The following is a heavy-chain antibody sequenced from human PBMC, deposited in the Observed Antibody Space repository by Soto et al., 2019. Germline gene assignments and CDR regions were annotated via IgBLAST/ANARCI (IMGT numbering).Heavy chain of an antibody. CDR1: SVSNAW. V-gene: IGHV3-15*07. Sequence: SVSNAWMNWVRPAPGKGLEWVGRIKSKTDGGTTDYAAPVKGRFTISRDDSKNTLYLQMNSLKTEDTAVYYCTTDPRNSGNWGQGTLVTVSS. CDR3: TTDPRNSGN. J-gene: IGHJ4*02. CDR2: IKSKTDGGTT. D-gene: IGHD4-4*01.